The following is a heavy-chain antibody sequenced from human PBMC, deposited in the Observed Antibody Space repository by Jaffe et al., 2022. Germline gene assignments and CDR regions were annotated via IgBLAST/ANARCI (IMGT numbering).Heavy chain of an antibody. J-gene: IGHJ6*03. CDR3: ARVGGGYCSSTSCHTYYYYYMDV. CDR2: INWNGGST. D-gene: IGHD2-2*02. V-gene: IGHV3-20*01. CDR1: GFTFDDYG. Sequence: EVQLVESGGGVVRPGGSLRLSCAASGFTFDDYGMSWVRQAPGKGLEWVSGINWNGGSTGYADSVKGRFTISRDNAKNSLYLQMNSLRAEDTALYHCARVGGGYCSSTSCHTYYYYYMDVWGKGTTVTVSS.